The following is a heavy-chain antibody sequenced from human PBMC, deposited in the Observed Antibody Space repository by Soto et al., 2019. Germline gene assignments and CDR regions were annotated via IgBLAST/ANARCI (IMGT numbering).Heavy chain of an antibody. J-gene: IGHJ1*01. D-gene: IGHD3-10*01. CDR2: IYSGGST. V-gene: IGHV3-66*01. CDR1: GFTVSSNY. Sequence: EVQLVESGGGLVQPGGSLRLSCAASGFTVSSNYMSWVRQAPGKGLEWVSVIYSGGSTYYADSVKGRFTISRDNSKNTRYLQMNSLRAEDTAVYYCARDMVRGLYPEYFQHWGQGTLVTVSS. CDR3: ARDMVRGLYPEYFQH.